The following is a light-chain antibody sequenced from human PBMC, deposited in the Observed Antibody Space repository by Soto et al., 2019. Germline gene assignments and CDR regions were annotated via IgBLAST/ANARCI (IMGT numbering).Light chain of an antibody. CDR2: WAS. CDR1: PSVLSSSNNKNY. J-gene: IGKJ2*01. Sequence: DFVMTQTPDSLAVSLGERATINCKSSPSVLSSSNNKNYLAWYQQKPGQPPKLLIYWASTRDSGVTDRFSGSGSGTDFTLTISSLQAEDVVVYYCQQYYSTPYTFGQGTKLEIK. CDR3: QQYYSTPYT. V-gene: IGKV4-1*01.